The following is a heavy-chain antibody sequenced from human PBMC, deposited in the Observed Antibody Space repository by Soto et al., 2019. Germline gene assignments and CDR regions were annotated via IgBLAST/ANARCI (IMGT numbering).Heavy chain of an antibody. CDR3: AKPPGFNNVVPAYFDY. CDR1: GFTFSAYA. CDR2: ISASAITT. J-gene: IGHJ4*02. V-gene: IGHV3-23*01. D-gene: IGHD2-15*01. Sequence: PGGSLRLSCTGSGFTFSAYAMSWVRPGPGKGLEWVSSISASAITTYNTDSVRGRFTISRDNSRNTVYLQMNSLRAEDTAVYFCAKPPGFNNVVPAYFDYWGGGTRVTVSS.